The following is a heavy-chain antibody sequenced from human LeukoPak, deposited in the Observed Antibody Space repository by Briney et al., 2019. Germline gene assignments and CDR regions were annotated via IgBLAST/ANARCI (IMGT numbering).Heavy chain of an antibody. J-gene: IGHJ3*02. Sequence: GGSLRLSCVGSGFIFSGSWMFWVRQTPGKGLEWVARIKEDGGETTYGDSVKGRLTISRDNAKNSLYLQMNSLRAEDTAVYYCARAGGTYYGIAFDMWGQGTMVTVSS. CDR1: GFIFSGSW. V-gene: IGHV3-7*01. D-gene: IGHD1-26*01. CDR3: ARAGGTYYGIAFDM. CDR2: IKEDGGET.